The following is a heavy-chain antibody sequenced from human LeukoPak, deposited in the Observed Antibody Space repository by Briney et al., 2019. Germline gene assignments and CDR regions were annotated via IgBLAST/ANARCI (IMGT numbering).Heavy chain of an antibody. CDR3: AKGEGYDFWTSDDPPGGN. CDR1: GFTFSSYG. D-gene: IGHD3/OR15-3a*01. V-gene: IGHV3-33*06. CDR2: IWYDGSNK. Sequence: PGRSLRLSCAASGFTFSSYGMHWVRQAPGKGLEWVAYIWYDGSNKYFADSVEGRFTISRENSKKTLFLQMNNVRAEDTAVYFCAKGEGYDFWTSDDPPGGNWGQGTLVTVSS. J-gene: IGHJ4*02.